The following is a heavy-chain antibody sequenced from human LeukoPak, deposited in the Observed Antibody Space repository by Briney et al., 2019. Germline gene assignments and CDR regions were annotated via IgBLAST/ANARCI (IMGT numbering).Heavy chain of an antibody. J-gene: IGHJ4*02. V-gene: IGHV5-10-1*01. CDR3: ARRLYSGDEAYDY. CDR2: IGPSDSYT. Sequence: GESLKISCKGSGYIFTSYWINWVRQTPGKGLEWMGRIGPSDSYTKYSPSFRVHVTISADKSISTAYLQWSSLKASDTAMYYCARRLYSGDEAYDYWGQGTLVTVSS. D-gene: IGHD5-12*01. CDR1: GYIFTSYW.